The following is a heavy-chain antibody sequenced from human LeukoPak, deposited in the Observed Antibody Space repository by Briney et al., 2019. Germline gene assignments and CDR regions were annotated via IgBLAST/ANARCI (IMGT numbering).Heavy chain of an antibody. CDR1: GFTFSSYS. D-gene: IGHD3-22*01. CDR3: ARDNPTSNYYDSSGKYRGDY. Sequence: GGSLRLSCAASGFTFSSYSMNWVRQAPGKGLEWVSSISSSSSYIYYADSVKGRFTISRDNAKNSLYLQMNSLRAEDTAVYYCARDNPTSNYYDSSGKYRGDYWGQETLVTVSS. V-gene: IGHV3-21*01. CDR2: ISSSSSYI. J-gene: IGHJ4*02.